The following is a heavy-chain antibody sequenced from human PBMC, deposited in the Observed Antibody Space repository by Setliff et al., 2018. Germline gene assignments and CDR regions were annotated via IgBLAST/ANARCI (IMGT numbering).Heavy chain of an antibody. CDR1: GFTFRDCG. Sequence: GGSLRLSCAASGFTFRDCGMHWVRQAPGKGLEWVAVIWFDGSNKYYADSVKGRFTISRDDAKNSLFLQMSSLRAEDTAVYYCAREGYSSGFDYFYYMDVWGKGTTVTVSS. V-gene: IGHV3-33*01. CDR2: IWFDGSNK. CDR3: AREGYSSGFDYFYYMDV. D-gene: IGHD5-18*01. J-gene: IGHJ6*03.